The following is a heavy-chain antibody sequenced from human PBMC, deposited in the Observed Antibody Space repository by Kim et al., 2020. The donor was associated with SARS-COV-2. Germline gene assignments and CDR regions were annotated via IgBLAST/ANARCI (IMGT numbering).Heavy chain of an antibody. CDR3: ARAKGGYSYGYLFDY. D-gene: IGHD5-18*01. CDR2: INPNSGGT. CDR1: GYTFTGYY. Sequence: ASVKVSCKASGYTFTGYYMHWVRQAPGQGLEWMGWINPNSGGTNYAQKFQGRVTMTRDTSISTAYMELSRLRSDDTAVYYCARAKGGYSYGYLFDYWGQGTLVTVSS. V-gene: IGHV1-2*02. J-gene: IGHJ4*02.